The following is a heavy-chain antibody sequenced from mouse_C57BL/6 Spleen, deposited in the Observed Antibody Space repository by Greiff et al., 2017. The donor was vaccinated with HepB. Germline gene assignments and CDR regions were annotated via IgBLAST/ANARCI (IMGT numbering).Heavy chain of an antibody. Sequence: QVQLQQSGPELVRPGVSVKISCKGSGYTFTYYAMHWVKQSHAKSLEWIGVISTYYGDASYNQKFKDKATMTVDKSSSTAYMELARLTSEDSAFYYCARDKIYDYDVGAWFAYWGQGTLVTVSA. V-gene: IGHV1-67*01. D-gene: IGHD2-4*01. CDR2: ISTYYGDA. J-gene: IGHJ3*01. CDR3: ARDKIYDYDVGAWFAY. CDR1: GYTFTYYA.